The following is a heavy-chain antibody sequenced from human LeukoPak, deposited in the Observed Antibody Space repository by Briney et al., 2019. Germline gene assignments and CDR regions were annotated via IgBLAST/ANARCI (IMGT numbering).Heavy chain of an antibody. CDR3: AKAHPTYYYDSSEYYFDY. CDR2: ISGSGGST. V-gene: IGHV3-23*01. Sequence: PGGSLRLSCAVSGFIFNKAWMSWVRQAPGKGLEWVSAISGSGGSTYYADSVKGRFTISRDNSKNTLYLQMNSLRAEDMAVYYCAKAHPTYYYDSSEYYFDYWGQGILVTVSS. D-gene: IGHD3-22*01. J-gene: IGHJ4*02. CDR1: GFIFNKAW.